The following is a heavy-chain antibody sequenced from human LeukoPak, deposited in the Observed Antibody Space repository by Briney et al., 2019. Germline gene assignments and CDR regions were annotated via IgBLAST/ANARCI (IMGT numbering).Heavy chain of an antibody. J-gene: IGHJ4*02. V-gene: IGHV3-20*04. D-gene: IGHD1-26*01. CDR2: INWNGGST. Sequence: GGSLRLSCAASGFTFDDYGMSWVRQAPGKGLEWVSGINWNGGSTGYADSVKGRFTISRDNAKNSLYLQMNSLRAEDTAVYYCAKDIPSMTSYYLFDYWGQGTLVTVSS. CDR3: AKDIPSMTSYYLFDY. CDR1: GFTFDDYG.